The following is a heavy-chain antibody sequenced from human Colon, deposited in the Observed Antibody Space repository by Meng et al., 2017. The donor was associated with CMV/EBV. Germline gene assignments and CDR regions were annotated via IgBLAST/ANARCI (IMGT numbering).Heavy chain of an antibody. CDR3: ARTNYFDTTGYYSDDY. D-gene: IGHD3-9*01. J-gene: IGHJ4*02. V-gene: IGHV3-11*01. CDR2: ISNSGYTV. CDR1: GFSFSDYY. Sequence: GESLKISCTTSGFSFSDYYMSWIRQAPGKGLEWLSYISNSGYTVYYADSVKGRFTISRDNAKSTLYLEMNHLRADDTAVYYCARTNYFDTTGYYSDDYWGQGTLSPSPQ.